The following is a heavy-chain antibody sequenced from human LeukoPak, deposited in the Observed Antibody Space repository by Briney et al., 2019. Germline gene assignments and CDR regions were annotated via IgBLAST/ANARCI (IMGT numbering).Heavy chain of an antibody. D-gene: IGHD4-17*01. CDR3: ASGDLYYFDY. CDR1: GGSISSSNW. V-gene: IGHV4-4*02. Sequence: SETLSLTCAVSGGSISSSNWWSWVRQPPGKGLEWIGEIYHSGSTNYNPSLKSRVTISIDMSKNQFSLKLSSVTAADTAIYYCASGDLYYFDYWGQGTLVTVSS. J-gene: IGHJ4*02. CDR2: IYHSGST.